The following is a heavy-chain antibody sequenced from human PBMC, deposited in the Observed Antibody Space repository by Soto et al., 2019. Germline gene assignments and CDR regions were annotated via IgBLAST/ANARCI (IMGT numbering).Heavy chain of an antibody. J-gene: IGHJ4*02. CDR2: IFYSGST. CDR1: GDSISSSNYF. V-gene: IGHV4-39*01. D-gene: IGHD6-19*01. Sequence: QLQLQESGPGLVKPWETLSLICTVSGDSISSSNYFWGWIRQPPGKGLEWIGTIFYSGSTYYNPSLKSRVTISVDTSKNQFSLKLTSVTGADTALYYCARRDGWLYFDYWGQGSLVTVSS. CDR3: ARRDGWLYFDY.